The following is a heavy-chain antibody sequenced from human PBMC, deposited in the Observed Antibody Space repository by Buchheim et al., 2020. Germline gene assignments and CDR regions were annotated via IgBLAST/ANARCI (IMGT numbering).Heavy chain of an antibody. D-gene: IGHD2-21*02. CDR3: AKVAHCGGDCYSLSGLDY. V-gene: IGHV3-23*01. CDR1: GFTFSSYA. J-gene: IGHJ4*02. Sequence: EVQLLESGGGLVQPGGSLRLSCAASGFTFSSYAMSWVRQAPGKGLEWVSAISGSGGSTYYADSVKGRFTISRDTSKNTTYLQMNSLRAEDTAVYYCAKVAHCGGDCYSLSGLDYWGQGTL. CDR2: ISGSGGST.